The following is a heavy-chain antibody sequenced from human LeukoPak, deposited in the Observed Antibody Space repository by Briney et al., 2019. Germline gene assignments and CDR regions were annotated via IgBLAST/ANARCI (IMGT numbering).Heavy chain of an antibody. CDR3: AGDRRSRPKNYYYYYYMDV. J-gene: IGHJ6*03. Sequence: GGSLRLSCAASGFTVSSNYMSWVRQAPGKGLEWVSVIYSGGSTYYAESVKGRFTISRDNSKNTLYLQMNSLRAEDTAVYYCAGDRRSRPKNYYYYYYMDVWGKGTTVTVSS. CDR2: IYSGGST. D-gene: IGHD6-13*01. CDR1: GFTVSSNY. V-gene: IGHV3-53*01.